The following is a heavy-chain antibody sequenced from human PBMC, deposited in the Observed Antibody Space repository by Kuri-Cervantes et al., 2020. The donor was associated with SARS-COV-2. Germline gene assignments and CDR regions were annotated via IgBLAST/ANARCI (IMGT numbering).Heavy chain of an antibody. D-gene: IGHD2-2*02. V-gene: IGHV4-34*01. Sequence: SETLSLTCAVYGGSFSGYYWSWIRQPPGEGLEWIGEINHSGSTNYNPSLKSRVAISVDTPKNQFSLKLSSVTAADTAVYYCARGRVEYQLLYVFHDYYYGMDVWGQGTTVTVSS. J-gene: IGHJ6*02. CDR3: ARGRVEYQLLYVFHDYYYGMDV. CDR2: INHSGST. CDR1: GGSFSGYY.